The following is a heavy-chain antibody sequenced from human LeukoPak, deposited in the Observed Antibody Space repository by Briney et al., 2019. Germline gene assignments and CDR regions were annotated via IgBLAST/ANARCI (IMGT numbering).Heavy chain of an antibody. CDR2: ISGNGINT. D-gene: IGHD3-16*01. J-gene: IGHJ4*02. CDR1: GFTFSSHS. V-gene: IGHV3-23*01. Sequence: GGSLRLSCVVSGFTFSSHSMSWVRQAPGKGLEWVSIISGNGINTYYADSVKGRFTISRDDSKNTLYLQMNSLRVDDTAIYYCARGVSDWGQGTLVTVAS. CDR3: ARGVSD.